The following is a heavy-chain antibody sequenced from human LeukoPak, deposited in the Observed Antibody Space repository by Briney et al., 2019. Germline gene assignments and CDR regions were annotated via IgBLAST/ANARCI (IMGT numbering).Heavy chain of an antibody. CDR1: GFTFSSYA. CDR2: MSYDGSNK. D-gene: IGHD6-13*01. V-gene: IGHV3-30*18. Sequence: GRSLRLSCAASGFTFSSYAMHWVRQAPGKGLQWVAIMSYDGSNKYYGDSVKGRFTISRDNSKSTLYLQMNSLRADDTAVYYCAKGTGVAYSSDWLSFDYWDQGTLVTVSS. CDR3: AKGTGVAYSSDWLSFDY. J-gene: IGHJ4*02.